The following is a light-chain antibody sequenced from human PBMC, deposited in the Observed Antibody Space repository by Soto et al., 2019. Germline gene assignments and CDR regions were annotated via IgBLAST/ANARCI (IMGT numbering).Light chain of an antibody. J-gene: IGKJ4*01. Sequence: DIQMTQSPSTLSGSVGDRVTITCRASQSIRSWLAWYQQKPGKAPKLLIYNASSLKSGVPSRFSGSGSGTDFTLTISSLQPEDFATYYCQHSYSTPYTFGEGTKVDIK. CDR3: QHSYSTPYT. CDR2: NAS. CDR1: QSIRSW. V-gene: IGKV1-5*01.